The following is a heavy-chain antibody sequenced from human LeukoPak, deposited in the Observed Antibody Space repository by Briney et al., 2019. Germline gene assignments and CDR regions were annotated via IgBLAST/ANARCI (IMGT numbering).Heavy chain of an antibody. CDR1: GYSFTSYY. V-gene: IGHV1-46*01. CDR3: AREPMPRSGSYGGGWFDP. CDR2: IKPSGGST. Sequence: ASVKVSCKASGYSFTSYYIHWVRKAPGPGLEWMGIIKPSGGSTSYAQKFQGRVTMTRDMSTSTVYMELSSLRSDDTAVYYCAREPMPRSGSYGGGWFDPWGQGTLVTVSS. J-gene: IGHJ5*02. D-gene: IGHD1-26*01.